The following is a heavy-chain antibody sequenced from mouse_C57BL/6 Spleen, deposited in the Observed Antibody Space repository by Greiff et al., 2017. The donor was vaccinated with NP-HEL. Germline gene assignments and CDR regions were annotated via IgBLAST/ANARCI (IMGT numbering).Heavy chain of an antibody. Sequence: EVQLQQSGPELVKPGASVKISCKASGYSFTGYYMNWVKQSPEKSLEWIGEINPSTGGTTYNQKFKAKATLTVDKSSSTAYMQLKSLTSEDSAVDYCARVTTVVAPYYFDYWGQGTTLTVSS. V-gene: IGHV1-42*01. CDR1: GYSFTGYY. J-gene: IGHJ2*01. D-gene: IGHD1-1*01. CDR2: INPSTGGT. CDR3: ARVTTVVAPYYFDY.